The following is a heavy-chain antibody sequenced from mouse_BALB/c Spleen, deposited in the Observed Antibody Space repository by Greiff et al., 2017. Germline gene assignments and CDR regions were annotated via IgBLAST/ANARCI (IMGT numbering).Heavy chain of an antibody. Sequence: EVKVVESGPSLVKPSQTLSLTCSVTGDSITSGYWNWIRKFPGNKLEYMGYISYSGSTYYNPSLKSRISITRDTSKNQYYLQLNSVTTEDTATYYCASPGKDWFAYWGQGTLVTVSA. CDR1: GDSITSGY. CDR3: ASPGKDWFAY. D-gene: IGHD1-1*01. J-gene: IGHJ3*01. CDR2: ISYSGST. V-gene: IGHV3-8*02.